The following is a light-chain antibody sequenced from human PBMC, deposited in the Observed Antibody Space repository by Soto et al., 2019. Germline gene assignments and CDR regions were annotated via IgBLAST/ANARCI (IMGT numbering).Light chain of an antibody. Sequence: EVVLTQSPATLSLSKGEGATLSCRASQSVSSSYLAWYQQKPGQAPRLLIYGASSRATGIPDRFSGSGSGTDFTLTISRLEPEDFAVYYCQQYGSPLITFGQGTRLEIK. CDR1: QSVSSSY. V-gene: IGKV3-20*01. J-gene: IGKJ5*01. CDR3: QQYGSPLIT. CDR2: GAS.